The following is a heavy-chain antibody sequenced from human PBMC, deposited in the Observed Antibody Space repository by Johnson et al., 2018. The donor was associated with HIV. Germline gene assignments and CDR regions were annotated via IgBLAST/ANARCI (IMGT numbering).Heavy chain of an antibody. J-gene: IGHJ3*02. Sequence: VLLVESGGGVVRPGGSLRLSCAASGFTFDDYGMSWVRQAPGKGLEWVSVIYDGGRTYYGDSVKGRFTISRDNSKNTLYLQMNSLRAEDTAVYYCARGEDGVDAFDIWGQGTMVTVSS. D-gene: IGHD4-17*01. CDR1: GFTFDDYG. CDR2: IYDGGRT. CDR3: ARGEDGVDAFDI. V-gene: IGHV3-66*02.